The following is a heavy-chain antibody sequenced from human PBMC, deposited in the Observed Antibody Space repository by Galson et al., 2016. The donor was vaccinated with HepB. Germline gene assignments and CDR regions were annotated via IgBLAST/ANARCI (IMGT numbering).Heavy chain of an antibody. CDR2: TFYRSKWYN. Sequence: CAIYGDSVSGNSVAWNWIRQSPSRGLEWLGRTFYRSKWYNEYAVSVKSRITITPDTSKNQFSLQLNSVTPEDTAVYYCASFRDYYYGMDVWGQGTTVSVSS. CDR1: GDSVSGNSVA. V-gene: IGHV6-1*01. J-gene: IGHJ6*02. CDR3: ASFRDYYYGMDV.